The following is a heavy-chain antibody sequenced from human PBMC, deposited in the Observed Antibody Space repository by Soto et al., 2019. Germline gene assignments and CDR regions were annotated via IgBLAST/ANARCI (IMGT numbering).Heavy chain of an antibody. CDR3: ARFMITPGGVIVKVAFDI. Sequence: TLSLTCTVSGGSINSYYWSWIRQPPGKGLEWIALIFWDDDKRYSPSLRSSLTITKDTSKNQVVLTMTNMDPVDTATYYCARFMITPGGVIVKVAFDIWGQGTMVTVSS. CDR1: GGSINSYY. J-gene: IGHJ3*02. V-gene: IGHV2-5*08. CDR2: IFWDDDK. D-gene: IGHD3-16*02.